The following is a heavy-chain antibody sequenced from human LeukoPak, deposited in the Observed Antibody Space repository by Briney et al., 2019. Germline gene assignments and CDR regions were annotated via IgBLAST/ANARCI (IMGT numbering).Heavy chain of an antibody. CDR2: IWYDGSNK. Sequence: GGSLRLSCAASGFTVSSNYMSWVRQAPGKGLEWVAVIWYDGSNKYYADSVKGRFTISRDNSKNTLYLQMNSLRAEDTAVYYCAGLDENRYYFDYWGQGTLVTVSS. CDR3: AGLDENRYYFDY. V-gene: IGHV3-33*08. CDR1: GFTVSSNY. J-gene: IGHJ4*02. D-gene: IGHD2/OR15-2a*01.